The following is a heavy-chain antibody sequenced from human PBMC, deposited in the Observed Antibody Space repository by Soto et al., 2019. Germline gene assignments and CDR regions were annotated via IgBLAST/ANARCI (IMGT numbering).Heavy chain of an antibody. CDR2: INHSGST. CDR1: GGSFSGYY. D-gene: IGHD5-12*01. Sequence: QVQLQRWGAGLLKPSKTLSLTCAVYGGSFSGYYWSWIRQPPGKGLEWIGEINHSGSTNYNPSLNCRVTISVDTSKNQFSLKLSAVTAADTAVYYCAGVISRSGYDMDYFDYWGQGTLVTVSS. CDR3: AGVISRSGYDMDYFDY. V-gene: IGHV4-34*01. J-gene: IGHJ4*02.